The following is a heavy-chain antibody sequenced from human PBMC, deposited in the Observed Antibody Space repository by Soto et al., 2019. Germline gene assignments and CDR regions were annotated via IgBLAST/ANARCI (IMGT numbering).Heavy chain of an antibody. V-gene: IGHV1-18*01. J-gene: IGHJ5*02. CDR2: ISAYNGNT. Sequence: GASVKVSCKASGYTFTSYGISWVRQAPGQGLEWMGWISAYNGNTNYAQKLQGRVTMTTDTSTSTAYMELRSLRSDDTAVYYCARDRRYYGSGSYKTLDPWGQGTLVTVSS. CDR1: GYTFTSYG. CDR3: ARDRRYYGSGSYKTLDP. D-gene: IGHD3-10*01.